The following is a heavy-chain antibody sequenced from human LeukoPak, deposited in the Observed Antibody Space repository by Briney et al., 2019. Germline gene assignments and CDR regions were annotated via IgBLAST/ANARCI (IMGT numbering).Heavy chain of an antibody. D-gene: IGHD5-18*01. CDR2: VFDSGRT. CDR1: GGSMTTHH. V-gene: IGHV4-59*11. Sequence: SETLSLTCTVSGGSMTTHHWNWIRQTPGKGLEWIGYVFDSGRTKENPSLKSRVTLSADTSKNQLSLRLSSVTAADTAVYYCTPLKRGNIFGYFDFWGQGILVTVSS. CDR3: TPLKRGNIFGYFDF. J-gene: IGHJ4*02.